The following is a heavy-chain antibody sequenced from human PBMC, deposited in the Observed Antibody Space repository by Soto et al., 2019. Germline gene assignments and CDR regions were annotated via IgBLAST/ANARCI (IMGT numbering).Heavy chain of an antibody. CDR3: AAGSGTTYSSSYPADY. V-gene: IGHV3-21*01. D-gene: IGHD6-13*01. CDR1: GFTFSSYS. J-gene: IGHJ4*02. Sequence: EVQLVESGGGLVKPGGSLRLSCAASGFTFSSYSMNWVRQAPGKGLEWVSSISSSSSYIYYADSVKGRFTISRDNAKNSLYLQMNSLRAEDTAVYYCAAGSGTTYSSSYPADYWGQGTLVTVSS. CDR2: ISSSSSYI.